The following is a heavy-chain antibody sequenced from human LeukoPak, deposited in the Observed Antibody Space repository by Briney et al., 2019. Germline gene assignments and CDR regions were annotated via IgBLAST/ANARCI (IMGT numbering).Heavy chain of an antibody. CDR1: GYSISSGYY. CDR3: ASDVLRYDFWSGYSSYYFDY. CDR2: IYNSGST. D-gene: IGHD3-3*01. J-gene: IGHJ4*02. V-gene: IGHV4-38-2*01. Sequence: KPSETLSLTCAVSGYSISSGYYWGWIRQPPGKGLEWIGSIYNSGSTYYNPSLKSRVTISVDTSKNQFSLKLSSVTAADTAVYYCASDVLRYDFWSGYSSYYFDYWGQGTLVTVSS.